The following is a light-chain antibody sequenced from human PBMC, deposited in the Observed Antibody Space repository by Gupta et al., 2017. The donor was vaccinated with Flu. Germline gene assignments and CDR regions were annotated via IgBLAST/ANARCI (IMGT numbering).Light chain of an antibody. CDR1: QSVLYSTNNKNY. J-gene: IGKJ1*01. V-gene: IGKV4-1*01. CDR3: QQYYSTPQT. Sequence: DIVMTQSPDSLAVSLGERATINCKSSQSVLYSTNNKNYLAWYQQKPGQPPKLLINWASTRESGVPDRFSGSGSGTDFTLTISSLQAEDVAVYYCQQYYSTPQTFGQGTKVEIK. CDR2: WAS.